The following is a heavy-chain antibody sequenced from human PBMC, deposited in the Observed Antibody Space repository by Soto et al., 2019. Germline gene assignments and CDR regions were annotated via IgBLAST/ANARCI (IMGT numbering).Heavy chain of an antibody. CDR2: ISYDGSNK. Sequence: PGGSLRLSCAASGFTFSSYGMHWVRQAPGKGLEWVAVISYDGSNKYYADSVKGRFTISRDNSKNTLYLQMNSLRAEDTAVYYCAKSLALYSSGWLFDDWGQGTLVTVSS. CDR3: AKSLALYSSGWLFDD. D-gene: IGHD6-19*01. J-gene: IGHJ4*02. CDR1: GFTFSSYG. V-gene: IGHV3-30*18.